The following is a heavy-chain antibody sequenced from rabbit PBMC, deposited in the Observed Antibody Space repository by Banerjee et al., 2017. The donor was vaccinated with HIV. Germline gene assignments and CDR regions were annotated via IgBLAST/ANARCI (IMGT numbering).Heavy chain of an antibody. V-gene: IGHV1S45*01. CDR1: GFSFSSSYW. CDR3: ARGYGGIADYFNL. Sequence: QEQLEESGGDLVKPEGSLTLTCTASGFSFSSSYWICWVRQAPGKGLEWIACISTSTGTGYYATWAKGRITISKTSSTTVDLEMTGLTAADTATYFCARGYGGIADYFNLWGPGTLVTVS. J-gene: IGHJ4*01. D-gene: IGHD4-2*01. CDR2: ISTSTGTG.